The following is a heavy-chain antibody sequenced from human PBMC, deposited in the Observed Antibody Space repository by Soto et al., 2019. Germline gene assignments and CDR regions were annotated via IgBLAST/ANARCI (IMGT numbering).Heavy chain of an antibody. CDR3: ARIRHYYDSSGYYFKAYAFDI. CDR1: GFTFSSYA. CDR2: ISYDGSNK. D-gene: IGHD3-22*01. V-gene: IGHV3-30-3*01. Sequence: GGSLRLSCAASGFTFSSYAMHWVRQAPGKGLEWVAVISYDGSNKYYADSVKGRFTISRDNSKNTLYLQMNSLRAEDTAVYYCARIRHYYDSSGYYFKAYAFDIWGQGTLVTVSS. J-gene: IGHJ3*02.